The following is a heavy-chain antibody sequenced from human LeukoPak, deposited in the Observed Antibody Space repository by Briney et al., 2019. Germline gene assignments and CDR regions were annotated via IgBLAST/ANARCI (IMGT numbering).Heavy chain of an antibody. CDR2: ISSSGSTI. Sequence: GGSLRLSCAASGFTFSSYSMNWVRQAPGKGLEWVSYISSSGSTIYYADSVKGRFTISRDNAKNSLYLQMNSLRAEDTAVYYCARGDKRAQWLVSDYYYYMDVWGKGTTVTVSS. CDR1: GFTFSSYS. J-gene: IGHJ6*03. V-gene: IGHV3-48*04. D-gene: IGHD6-19*01. CDR3: ARGDKRAQWLVSDYYYYMDV.